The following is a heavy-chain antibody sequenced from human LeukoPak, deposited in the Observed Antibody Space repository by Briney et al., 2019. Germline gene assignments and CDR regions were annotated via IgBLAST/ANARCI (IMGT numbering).Heavy chain of an antibody. V-gene: IGHV3-23*01. CDR1: GFTFMSYA. D-gene: IGHD4-17*01. J-gene: IGHJ4*02. CDR3: AKDFLANDYYDYIFDY. CDR2: ITTGGGT. Sequence: GGSLRLSCAASGFTFMSYAMSCVRQAPGKGLEWVSAITTGGGTYYADSVKGRFTISRDNSRNTLYLQMNSLRAEDTAVYYCAKDFLANDYYDYIFDYWGQGTLVTVSS.